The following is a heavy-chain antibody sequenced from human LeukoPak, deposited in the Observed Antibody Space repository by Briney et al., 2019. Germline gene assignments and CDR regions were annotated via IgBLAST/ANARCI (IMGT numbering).Heavy chain of an antibody. V-gene: IGHV4-38-2*02. Sequence: SETLSLICIVSGDSISSNYYWGWIRQPPGKGLEWIGRVHHSGSTYYDPSLKSRVTISIDTSKNQFSLKLTSVTAADTAVYYCARDSVEMARIYYFDYWGQGTLVTVSS. D-gene: IGHD5-24*01. CDR3: ARDSVEMARIYYFDY. CDR1: GDSISSNYY. CDR2: VHHSGST. J-gene: IGHJ4*02.